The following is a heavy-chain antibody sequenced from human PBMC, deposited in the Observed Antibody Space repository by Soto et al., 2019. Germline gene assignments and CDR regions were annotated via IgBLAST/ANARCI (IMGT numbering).Heavy chain of an antibody. J-gene: IGHJ3*01. CDR1: GFAFSENA. CDR2: ISYGGGDK. CDR3: AKDLSQGFFDAFDD. V-gene: IGHV3-30*18. Sequence: GGSLRLSCAASGFAFSENAMHWVRQAPGKGLEWVAVISYGGGDKYYADAVKGRFTISRDNSKNMLYLEMNSLGVEDTAVYHCAKDLSQGFFDAFDDCGQGTLVTVSS.